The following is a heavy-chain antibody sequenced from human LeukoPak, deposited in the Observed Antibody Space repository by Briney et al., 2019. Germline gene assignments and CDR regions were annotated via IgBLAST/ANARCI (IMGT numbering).Heavy chain of an antibody. V-gene: IGHV1-46*01. Sequence: ASVKVSCKASGYTFTSYYMHWVRQAPGQGLEWMGIINPSGGSTSYAQKFQGRVTMTRDTSTSTVYMELSSLRSEDTAVYYCARDRGQIGYYYYYYMDVWGKGTTVTVSS. CDR3: ARDRGQIGYYYYYYMDV. J-gene: IGHJ6*03. D-gene: IGHD3-22*01. CDR2: INPSGGST. CDR1: GYTFTSYY.